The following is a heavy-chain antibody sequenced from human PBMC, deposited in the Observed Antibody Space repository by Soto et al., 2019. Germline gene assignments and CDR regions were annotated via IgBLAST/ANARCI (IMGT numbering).Heavy chain of an antibody. CDR1: GYMFTGYY. V-gene: IGHV1-2*02. D-gene: IGHD5-18*01. CDR2: INPDRGGT. CDR3: ARPRVQLWLNYYYGMDV. J-gene: IGHJ6*02. Sequence: ASVKVSCKASGYMFTGYYMHWVRQAPGQGLEWMGWINPDRGGTNYAQKFQGRVTMTRDTSITTAYMEVSRLRSDDTAVYYCARPRVQLWLNYYYGMDVWGQGTTVTVSS.